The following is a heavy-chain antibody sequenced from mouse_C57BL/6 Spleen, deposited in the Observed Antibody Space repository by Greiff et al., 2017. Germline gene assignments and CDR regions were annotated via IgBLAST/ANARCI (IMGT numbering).Heavy chain of an antibody. CDR2: INPNYGTT. J-gene: IGHJ4*01. Sequence: EVKLQESGPELVKPGASVKLSCKASGYSFTDYNMNWVKQSNGKSLEWIGVINPNYGTTSYNQKFKGKATLTVDQSSSTAYMQLNSLTSEDSAVYYCATYYYGSSYPYAMDYWGQGTSVTVSS. V-gene: IGHV1-39*01. CDR3: ATYYYGSSYPYAMDY. D-gene: IGHD1-1*01. CDR1: GYSFTDYN.